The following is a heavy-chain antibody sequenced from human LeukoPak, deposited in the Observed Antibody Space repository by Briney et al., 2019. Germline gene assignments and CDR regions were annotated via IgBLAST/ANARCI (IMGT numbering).Heavy chain of an antibody. CDR1: GGTFSSYA. V-gene: IGHV1-69*01. CDR3: ARVLVYKSMVHRPLYYYYGMDV. CDR2: IIPIFGTA. J-gene: IGHJ6*02. D-gene: IGHD3-10*01. Sequence: SVKVSCKASGGTFSSYAISWVRQAPGQGLEWMGGIIPIFGTANYAQKFQGRVTITADESTSTAYMELSSLRSEDTAVYYCARVLVYKSMVHRPLYYYYGMDVWGQGTTVTVSS.